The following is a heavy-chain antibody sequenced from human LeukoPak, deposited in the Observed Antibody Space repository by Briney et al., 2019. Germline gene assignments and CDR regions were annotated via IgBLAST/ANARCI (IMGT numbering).Heavy chain of an antibody. Sequence: ASVKVSCKASGYTFTSYDINWVRQATGQGLEWMGWMNPNSGNTGYAQKFQGRVTMTRDMSTSTVYMELSSLRSEDTAVYYCARGATVTTGDAFDIWGQGTMVTVSS. D-gene: IGHD4-17*01. CDR2: MNPNSGNT. J-gene: IGHJ3*02. CDR3: ARGATVTTGDAFDI. CDR1: GYTFTSYD. V-gene: IGHV1-8*01.